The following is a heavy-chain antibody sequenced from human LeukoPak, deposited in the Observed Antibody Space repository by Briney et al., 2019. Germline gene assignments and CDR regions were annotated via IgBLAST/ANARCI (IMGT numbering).Heavy chain of an antibody. CDR1: GFTFSDYY. Sequence: GGSLRLSCAASGFTFSDYYMSWIRQAPGKGLEWVSYISSSGGTIYYADSVKGRFTISRDNAKNSLYLQMNSLRAEDTAVCYCARETLEMATIDYWGQGALVTVSS. V-gene: IGHV3-11*01. CDR2: ISSSGGTI. J-gene: IGHJ4*02. CDR3: ARETLEMATIDY. D-gene: IGHD5-24*01.